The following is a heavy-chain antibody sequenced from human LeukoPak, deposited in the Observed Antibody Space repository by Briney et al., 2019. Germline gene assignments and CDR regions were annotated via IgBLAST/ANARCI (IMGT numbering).Heavy chain of an antibody. J-gene: IGHJ3*02. CDR2: ISNDGNIQ. V-gene: IGHV3-30*04. CDR1: GFTFSSYS. CDR3: AREPSGPSGDAFDI. Sequence: GRSLRLSCAASGFTFSSYSMHWVRQAPGKVLEWVAFISNDGNIQHYADSVKGRFTISSDISKTTLSLQMDSLRAKDTAVYYCAREPSGPSGDAFDIWGQGTMVAVSS.